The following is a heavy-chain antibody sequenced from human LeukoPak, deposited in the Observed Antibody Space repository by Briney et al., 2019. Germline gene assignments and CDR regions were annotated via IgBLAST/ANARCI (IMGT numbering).Heavy chain of an antibody. CDR2: ITGSGGST. D-gene: IGHD3-22*01. Sequence: GGSLRLSCAASGFTSSSYAMTWVRQAPGKGLEWVSDITGSGGSTYYADSVKGRLTISRDNSKNTLYLQMNGLRAEDTAVYYCARARNHHYDSSGAFYDYWGQGTLVTVSS. CDR3: ARARNHHYDSSGAFYDY. J-gene: IGHJ4*02. V-gene: IGHV3-23*01. CDR1: GFTSSSYA.